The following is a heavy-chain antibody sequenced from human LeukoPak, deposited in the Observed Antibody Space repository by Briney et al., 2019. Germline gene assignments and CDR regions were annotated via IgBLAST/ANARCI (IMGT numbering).Heavy chain of an antibody. D-gene: IGHD7-27*01. J-gene: IGHJ4*02. CDR3: VTQGNGN. CDR2: INTDGSSP. CDR1: GFTFSAYW. V-gene: IGHV3-74*01. Sequence: PGGSLRLSCAASGFTFSAYWMHWVRQAPGKGLVWVSRINTDGSSPTYAASVKGRFTISRDKAKNTLYLQMNSLTGEERAVYCCVTQGNGNWGQGTLVTVSS.